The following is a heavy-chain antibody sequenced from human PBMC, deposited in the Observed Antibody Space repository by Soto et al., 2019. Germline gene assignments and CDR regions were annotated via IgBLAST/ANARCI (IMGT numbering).Heavy chain of an antibody. D-gene: IGHD4-17*01. Sequence: SETLSLTCTVSGGSISSYYWSWIRQPPGKGPEWIGYIYYSGSTNYNPSLKSRVTISVDTSKNQFSLKLSSVTAADTAVYYCARGLHYGDYCAFDIWGQGTMVTVSS. CDR1: GGSISSYY. CDR2: IYYSGST. J-gene: IGHJ3*02. CDR3: ARGLHYGDYCAFDI. V-gene: IGHV4-59*08.